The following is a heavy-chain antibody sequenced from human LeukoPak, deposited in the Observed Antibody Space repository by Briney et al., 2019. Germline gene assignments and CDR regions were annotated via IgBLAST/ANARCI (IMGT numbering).Heavy chain of an antibody. CDR3: ARLRQWLIPDY. J-gene: IGHJ4*02. V-gene: IGHV4-39*01. D-gene: IGHD6-19*01. CDR1: GGSISSSSYY. Sequence: SETLSLTCTVSGGSISSSSYYWGWIRQPPGKGLEWIGSIYYSGSTYYSPSLKSRVTISVDTSKNQFSLKLSSVTAADTAVYYCARLRQWLIPDYWGQGTLVTVSS. CDR2: IYYSGST.